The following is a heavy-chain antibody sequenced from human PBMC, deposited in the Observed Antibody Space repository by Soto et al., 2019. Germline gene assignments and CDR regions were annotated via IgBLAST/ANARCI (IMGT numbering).Heavy chain of an antibody. D-gene: IGHD5-18*01. CDR1: GFTFSSYI. CDR3: ARDQPGYSYGYGLGY. CDR2: ISSSSSYI. Sequence: GGSLRLSCAASGFTFSSYIMNWVRQAPGKGLEWVSSISSSSSYIYYADSVKGRFTISRDNAKNSLYLQMNSLRAEDTAVYYYARDQPGYSYGYGLGYWGQGTLVTVSS. V-gene: IGHV3-21*01. J-gene: IGHJ4*02.